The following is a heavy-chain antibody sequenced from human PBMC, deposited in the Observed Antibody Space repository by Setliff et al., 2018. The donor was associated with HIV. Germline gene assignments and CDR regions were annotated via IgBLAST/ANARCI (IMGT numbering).Heavy chain of an antibody. CDR1: GFTFSDHC. J-gene: IGHJ4*02. Sequence: PGGSLRLSCAASGFTFSDHCMDWVRQAPGKGLEWVGRTRNKANSYTTEYAASVKGRFTISRDDSKNSLYLQMNSLKAEDTAVYYCARKGYYSDSSGYYPLPFDSWGQGTLVTVSS. CDR2: TRNKANSYTT. V-gene: IGHV3-72*01. D-gene: IGHD3-22*01. CDR3: ARKGYYSDSSGYYPLPFDS.